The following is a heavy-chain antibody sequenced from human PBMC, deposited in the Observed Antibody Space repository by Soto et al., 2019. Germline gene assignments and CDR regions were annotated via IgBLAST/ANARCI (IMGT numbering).Heavy chain of an antibody. CDR1: GGSFSVYY. J-gene: IGHJ4*02. CDR3: ARAMAVAGPPGGY. Sequence: ETLSLTCAAYGGSFSVYYWSWIRQPPGKGLEWIGEINHSGSTNYNPSLKSRVTISVDTSKNRFSLKLSSVTAADTAVYYCARAMAVAGPPGGYWGQGTLVTVSS. CDR2: INHSGST. D-gene: IGHD6-19*01. V-gene: IGHV4-34*01.